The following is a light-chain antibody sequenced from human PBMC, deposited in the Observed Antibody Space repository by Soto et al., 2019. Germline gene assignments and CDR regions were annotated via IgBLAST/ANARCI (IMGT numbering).Light chain of an antibody. CDR3: QQYDSSTRT. J-gene: IGKJ1*01. CDR1: QSVSRNY. CDR2: GAS. V-gene: IGKV3-20*01. Sequence: EIVLTQSPGTLSLSPGERATLSCRASQSVSRNYLAWYQQKPGQAPRFXIYGASSRETGIPDRFSASGSGTDFTLTISRLEPEDFAVYYCQQYDSSTRTFGQGTKVDIK.